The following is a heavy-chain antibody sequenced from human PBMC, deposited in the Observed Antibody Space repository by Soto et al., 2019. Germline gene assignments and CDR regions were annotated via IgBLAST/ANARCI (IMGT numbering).Heavy chain of an antibody. D-gene: IGHD3-22*01. J-gene: IGHJ6*02. Sequence: SVKVSCKASVGTFSSYAISWVRQAPGQGLEWMGGIIPIFGTANYAQKFQGRVTITADESTSTAYMELSSLRSEDTAVYYCASVTYYYDSSGYYYPDRYYYYGMDVWGQGTTVTVSS. CDR2: IIPIFGTA. CDR3: ASVTYYYDSSGYYYPDRYYYYGMDV. CDR1: VGTFSSYA. V-gene: IGHV1-69*13.